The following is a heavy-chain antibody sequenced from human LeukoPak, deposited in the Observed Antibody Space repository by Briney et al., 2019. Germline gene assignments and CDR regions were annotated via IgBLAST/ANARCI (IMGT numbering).Heavy chain of an antibody. CDR2: ISAYNGNT. CDR1: GYTFTSYG. CDR3: ARDSTVGSSVWYVWDY. J-gene: IGHJ4*02. D-gene: IGHD6-19*01. Sequence: ASVKVSCKASGYTFTSYGISWVRQAPGQGLEWMGWISAYNGNTNYAQKLQGRVTMTTDTSTSTAYMELRSLRSDGTAVYYCARDSTVGSSVWYVWDYWGQGTLVTVSS. V-gene: IGHV1-18*01.